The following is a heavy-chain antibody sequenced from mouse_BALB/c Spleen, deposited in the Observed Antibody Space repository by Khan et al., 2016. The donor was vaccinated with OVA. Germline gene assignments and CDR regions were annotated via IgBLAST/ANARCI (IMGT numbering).Heavy chain of an antibody. CDR1: GYTFTSYW. J-gene: IGHJ2*01. V-gene: IGHV1-7*01. CDR3: ARDRIDD. CDR2: INPSAGYT. Sequence: QVQLKQSGAELAKPGASVKMSCKASGYTFTSYWMHWVKQRPGQGLEWIGYINPSAGYTDYNQKFKDKATLTADKSSSTAYMQLRSLTSEESAVYYCARDRIDDWGQGTTLTVSS.